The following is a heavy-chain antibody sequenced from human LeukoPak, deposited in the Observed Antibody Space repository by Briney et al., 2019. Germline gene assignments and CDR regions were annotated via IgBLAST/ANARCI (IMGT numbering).Heavy chain of an antibody. V-gene: IGHV3-33*01. Sequence: GGSLRLSCAASGFSFSNYVMHWVRQAPCKGLEWVALIWYDGTNKYYADSVKGRFTVSRDNSKNTLFLQMNRLRVEDTAVYYCASSYYDILTGPTELNYWGQGTLVTVSS. J-gene: IGHJ4*01. CDR3: ASSYYDILTGPTELNY. D-gene: IGHD3-9*01. CDR2: IWYDGTNK. CDR1: GFSFSNYV.